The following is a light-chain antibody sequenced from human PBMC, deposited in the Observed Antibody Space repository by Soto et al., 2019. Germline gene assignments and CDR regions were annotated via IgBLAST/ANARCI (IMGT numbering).Light chain of an antibody. CDR3: QQYNNWPT. Sequence: EIVMTQSPATLSVSPGERASLSCRASQSIRSNGAWYQEKPGQAPRLLMFRTSSRATGFPARFSGSGSGTEFTLTISSLPSEDSAVYYCQQYNNWPTFGQGTKVDIK. V-gene: IGKV3-15*01. CDR1: QSIRSN. J-gene: IGKJ1*01. CDR2: RTS.